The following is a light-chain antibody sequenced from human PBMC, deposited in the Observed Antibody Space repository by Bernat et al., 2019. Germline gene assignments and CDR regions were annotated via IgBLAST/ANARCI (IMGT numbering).Light chain of an antibody. CDR1: SSDVGGYNY. J-gene: IGLJ1*01. CDR2: DVT. V-gene: IGLV2-14*03. Sequence: QSALTQPASVSGSPGQSTTISCTGTSSDVGGYNYVSWYQQHPGKAPKLMIYDVTNRPSGISNRFSGSKSGNTASLTISGLQAEDEADYYCSSFTTINTYVFGTGTEVTVL. CDR3: SSFTTINTYV.